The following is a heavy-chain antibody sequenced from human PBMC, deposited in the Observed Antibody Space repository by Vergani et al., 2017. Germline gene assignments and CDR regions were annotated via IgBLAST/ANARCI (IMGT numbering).Heavy chain of an antibody. Sequence: QVQLQESGPGLVKPSQTLSLTCTVSGGSISRGGYYWSWIRQHPGKGLEWIGYIYYSGSTYYNPSLKSRVTISVDTSKNQFSLKLSSVTAADTALYYCASHGNYYDSSGYYYVGWFDRWGQGALVTVSS. CDR1: GGSISRGGYY. CDR2: IYYSGST. CDR3: ASHGNYYDSSGYYYVGWFDR. J-gene: IGHJ5*02. V-gene: IGHV4-31*03. D-gene: IGHD3-22*01.